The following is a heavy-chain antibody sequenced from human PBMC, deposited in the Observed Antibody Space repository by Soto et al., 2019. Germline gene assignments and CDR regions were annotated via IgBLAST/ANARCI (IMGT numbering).Heavy chain of an antibody. CDR3: ATIPYSSSWAFGVDY. CDR2: IIPIFGTA. V-gene: IGHV1-69*01. Sequence: QVQLVQSGAEVKKPGSSVKVSCKASGGTFSSYAISWVRQAPGQGLEWMGGIIPIFGTANYAQKLQGRVTITGDESTSTAYMELSSLRSEDTAVYYCATIPYSSSWAFGVDYWGPGTLVTVSS. D-gene: IGHD6-13*01. J-gene: IGHJ4*02. CDR1: GGTFSSYA.